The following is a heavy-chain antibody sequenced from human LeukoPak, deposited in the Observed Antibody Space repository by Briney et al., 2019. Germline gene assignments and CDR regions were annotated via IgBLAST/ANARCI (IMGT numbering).Heavy chain of an antibody. V-gene: IGHV6-1*01. CDR3: AGGYAFDV. Sequence: SQTLSLTCAIAGASVPNNNYAWNWIRQSPSRGLEWLGRTYYRSQWKNDYARSVMGRISVDPDTSKNQFSLHLRSVTPDDTAVYYCAGGYAFDVWGQGTMVTVSS. CDR2: TYYRSQWKN. CDR1: GASVPNNNYA. J-gene: IGHJ3*01.